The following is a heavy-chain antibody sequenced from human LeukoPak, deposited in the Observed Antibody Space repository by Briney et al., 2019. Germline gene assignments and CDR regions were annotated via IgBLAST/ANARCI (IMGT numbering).Heavy chain of an antibody. D-gene: IGHD6-13*01. V-gene: IGHV3-30*02. CDR1: GFTFSSYG. Sequence: GGSLRLSCAASGFTFSSYGMHWVRQAPGKGPEWVAFIRYDGSNKYYADSVKGRFTISRDNSKNTLYLQMNSLRAEDTAVYYCAKDRPWQQLANWFDPWGQGTLVTVSS. CDR2: IRYDGSNK. J-gene: IGHJ5*02. CDR3: AKDRPWQQLANWFDP.